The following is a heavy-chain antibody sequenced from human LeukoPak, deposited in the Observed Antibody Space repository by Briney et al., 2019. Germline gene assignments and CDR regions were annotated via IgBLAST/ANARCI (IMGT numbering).Heavy chain of an antibody. D-gene: IGHD2-21*01. V-gene: IGHV3-23*01. CDR1: GFTFVTCA. J-gene: IGHJ4*02. CDR3: VKNQRIMARRLVARTRVIVTSPLED. CDR2: VSGSGHET. Sequence: PGGSLRLSCAASGFTFVTCAMTWVRQAPGKGLEWVSSVSGSGHETFYSDSVKGRFTISRDNSKDTVYLQMNNLKAEDTALYFCVKNQRIMARRLVARTRVIVTSPLEDWGQGTLVAASS.